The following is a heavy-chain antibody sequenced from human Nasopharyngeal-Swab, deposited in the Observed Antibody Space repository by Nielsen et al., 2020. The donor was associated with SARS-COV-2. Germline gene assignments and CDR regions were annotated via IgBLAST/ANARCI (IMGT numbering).Heavy chain of an antibody. V-gene: IGHV3-33*01. CDR1: GFTFSSYG. CDR2: IWYDGSNK. J-gene: IGHJ4*02. D-gene: IGHD6-19*01. Sequence: GGSLRLSCAASGFTFSSYGMHWVRQAPGKGLEWVAVIWYDGSNKYYADSVKGRFTISRDNSKNTLYLQMNSLRAEDTAVYYCARGVEDSSGWIDYFDYWGPGPLVPVSS. CDR3: ARGVEDSSGWIDYFDY.